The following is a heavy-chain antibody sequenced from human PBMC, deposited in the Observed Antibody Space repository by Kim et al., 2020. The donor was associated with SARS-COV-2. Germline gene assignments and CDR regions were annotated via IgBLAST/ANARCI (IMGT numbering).Heavy chain of an antibody. CDR3: AREVGKRCGGDCYSGYFDY. D-gene: IGHD2-21*02. CDR2: INTNTGNP. J-gene: IGHJ4*02. Sequence: ASVKVSCKASGYTFTSYAMNWVRQAPGQGLEWMGWINTNTGNPTYAQGFTGRFVFSLDTSVSTAYLQISSLKAEDTAVYYCAREVGKRCGGDCYSGYFDYWGQGTLVTVSS. CDR1: GYTFTSYA. V-gene: IGHV7-4-1*02.